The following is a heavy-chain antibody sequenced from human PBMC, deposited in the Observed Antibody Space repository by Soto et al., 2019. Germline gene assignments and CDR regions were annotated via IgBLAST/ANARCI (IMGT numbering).Heavy chain of an antibody. J-gene: IGHJ4*02. V-gene: IGHV4-61*01. CDR3: ARNQMATIPDY. CDR2: IYQSGTA. Sequence: SETLSLTVTVCGGSVKSDSHCWSWIRQPPGEGLEGMACIYQSGTANYNPSLKSRVTISVDTSKNQFSLKLSSVTAADAAVYYCARNQMATIPDYWGQGTLVTV. CDR1: GGSVKSDSHC. D-gene: IGHD5-12*01.